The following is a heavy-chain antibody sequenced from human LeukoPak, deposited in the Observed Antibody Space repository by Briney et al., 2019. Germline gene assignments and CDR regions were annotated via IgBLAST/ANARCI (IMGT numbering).Heavy chain of an antibody. V-gene: IGHV1-69*13. CDR3: VRGLGGYNYYGMDV. CDR1: GGTFSSYA. CDR2: VIPIFGTA. J-gene: IGHJ6*02. D-gene: IGHD3-10*01. Sequence: GASVKVSCKASGGTFSSYAISWVRQAPGQGLEWMGGVIPIFGTANFAQKFQGRVTTTADESTSTAYMELSSLRSEDTAVYYCVRGLGGYNYYGMDVWGQGTTVTVSS.